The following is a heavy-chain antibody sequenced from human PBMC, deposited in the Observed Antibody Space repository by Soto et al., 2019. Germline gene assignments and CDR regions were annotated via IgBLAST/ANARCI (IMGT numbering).Heavy chain of an antibody. D-gene: IGHD3-22*01. J-gene: IGHJ4*02. CDR3: AKAFTYYYDSSGYSGY. CDR2: ISGSGGST. CDR1: GFTFSSYA. V-gene: IGHV3-23*01. Sequence: GGSLRLSCAASGFTFSSYAMSWVRRAPGKGLEWVSAISGSGGSTYYADSVKGRFTISRDNSKNTLYLQMNSLRAEDTAVYYCAKAFTYYYDSSGYSGYWGQGTLVTVSS.